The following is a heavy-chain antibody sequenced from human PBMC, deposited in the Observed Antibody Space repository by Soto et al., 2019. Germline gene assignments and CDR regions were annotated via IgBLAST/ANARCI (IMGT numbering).Heavy chain of an antibody. Sequence: DVQLVESGGGLVKPGGSLRLSCAASGFTFSSYSMNWVRQAPGKGLEWVSSISGSSNYIYYADSVRGRFTISRDNAKNSLYLQMNSLRAEDTAVYYCARGLDYYGSGSHPRKFDPWGQGTLVTVSS. CDR3: ARGLDYYGSGSHPRKFDP. CDR2: ISGSSNYI. D-gene: IGHD3-10*01. V-gene: IGHV3-21*01. CDR1: GFTFSSYS. J-gene: IGHJ5*02.